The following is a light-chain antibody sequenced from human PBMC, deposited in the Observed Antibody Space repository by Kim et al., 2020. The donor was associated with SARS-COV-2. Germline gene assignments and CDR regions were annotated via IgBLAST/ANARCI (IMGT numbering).Light chain of an antibody. Sequence: GQRVTISCSGSYSNNGNYTVNPYQQLPGTAPKVLIHSSNQRPSGVPDRFSSSKSGTSASLAISGLQAEDEADYYCAAWDVSLNGWVFGGGTKLTVL. CDR2: SSN. V-gene: IGLV1-44*01. CDR1: YSNNGNYT. J-gene: IGLJ3*02. CDR3: AAWDVSLNGWV.